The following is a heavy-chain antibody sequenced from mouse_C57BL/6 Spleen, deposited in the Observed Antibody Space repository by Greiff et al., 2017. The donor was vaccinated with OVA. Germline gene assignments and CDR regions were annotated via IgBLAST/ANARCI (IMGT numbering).Heavy chain of an antibody. V-gene: IGHV1-55*01. D-gene: IGHD1-1*01. Sequence: QVQLQQPGAELVKPGASVKMSCKASGYTFTSYWITWVKQRPGQGLEWIGDIYPGSGSTNYNEKFKGKSTLTVDKSSSTAYMQLSSLTSEDSAVYYCARVVAGKYYFDYWGQGTTLTVSS. CDR1: GYTFTSYW. CDR2: IYPGSGST. J-gene: IGHJ2*01. CDR3: ARVVAGKYYFDY.